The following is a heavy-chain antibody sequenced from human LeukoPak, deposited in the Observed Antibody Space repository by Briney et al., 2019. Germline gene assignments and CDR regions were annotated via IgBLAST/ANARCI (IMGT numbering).Heavy chain of an antibody. D-gene: IGHD6-13*01. Sequence: SEPLSHTCAVYGGPYRVYYWSWIRQPPGKEGKWSGDLNHSGSTNYNPPLKTRVTISVDTSKIKFSLKLCSVTAAETAVYYCARGGSGIAGRPWVYGMDVWGQGTTVTVSS. V-gene: IGHV4-34*01. CDR2: LNHSGST. CDR1: GGPYRVYY. J-gene: IGHJ6*02. CDR3: ARGGSGIAGRPWVYGMDV.